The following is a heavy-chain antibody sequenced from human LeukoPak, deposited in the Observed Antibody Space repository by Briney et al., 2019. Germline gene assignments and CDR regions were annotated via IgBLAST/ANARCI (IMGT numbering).Heavy chain of an antibody. V-gene: IGHV3-48*04. Sequence: GGSLRLSCAASGFTFSSYAMNWVRQAPGKGLEWVSYISSSGSTIYYADSVKGRFTISRDNPKNSLYLQMSSLRAEDTAVYYCARGSFSWSRLELGYYYYGMDVWGQGTTVTVSS. CDR2: ISSSGSTI. CDR3: ARGSFSWSRLELGYYYYGMDV. D-gene: IGHD1-26*01. CDR1: GFTFSSYA. J-gene: IGHJ6*02.